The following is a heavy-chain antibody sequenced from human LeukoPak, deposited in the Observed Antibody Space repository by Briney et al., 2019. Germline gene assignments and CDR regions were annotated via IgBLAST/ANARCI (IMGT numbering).Heavy chain of an antibody. Sequence: ASVKVSCKASGYTFTSYAIHWVRQAPGQRLEWMGWINAGNGNTKYSQKFQGRVTFTRDTSATTAYMELSSLRSEDTAVYYCAKELSGYTSSYDYWGQGTLVTVSS. D-gene: IGHD6-13*01. J-gene: IGHJ4*02. CDR3: AKELSGYTSSYDY. CDR1: GYTFTSYA. CDR2: INAGNGNT. V-gene: IGHV1-3*01.